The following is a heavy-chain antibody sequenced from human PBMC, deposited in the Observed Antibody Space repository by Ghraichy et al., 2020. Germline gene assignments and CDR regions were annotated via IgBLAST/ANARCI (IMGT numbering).Heavy chain of an antibody. J-gene: IGHJ4*02. D-gene: IGHD3-10*01. CDR1: GGSISSSGYY. Sequence: TLSLTCTVSGGSISSSGYYWSWIRQHPGKGLEWIGYIYHSGSTYYNPSLKSRVTISIDTSKNQFSLKLSSVTAADTAVYYCARARGPRNPDYWGQGTLVTVSS. V-gene: IGHV4-31*03. CDR3: ARARGPRNPDY. CDR2: IYHSGST.